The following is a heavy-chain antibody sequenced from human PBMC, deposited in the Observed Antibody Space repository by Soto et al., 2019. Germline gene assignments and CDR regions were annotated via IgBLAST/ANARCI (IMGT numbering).Heavy chain of an antibody. CDR3: ATRGYSGYDYYYYYGMDV. J-gene: IGHJ6*02. V-gene: IGHV3-23*01. D-gene: IGHD5-12*01. CDR1: GFTFSSYA. CDR2: ISGSGGTT. Sequence: GGSLRLSCAASGFTFSSYAMSWVRQAPGKGLEWVSAISGSGGTTYYTDSVKGRFTISRDNSKNTLYLQMNSLRAEDTAVYYCATRGYSGYDYYYYYGMDVWGQGTTGTVSS.